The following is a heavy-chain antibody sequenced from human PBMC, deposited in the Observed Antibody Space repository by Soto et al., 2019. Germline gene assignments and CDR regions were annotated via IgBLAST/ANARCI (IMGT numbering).Heavy chain of an antibody. J-gene: IGHJ4*02. V-gene: IGHV4-39*01. CDR2: IYYSGST. CDR3: ARQDYYDSSAGY. D-gene: IGHD3-22*01. Sequence: SETLSLTCTVSGGSISSSSYYWGWIRQPPGKGLEWIGSIYYSGSTYYNPSLKSRVTISVDTSKNQFSLKLSSVTAADTAVYYCARQDYYDSSAGYWGQGTLVTVSS. CDR1: GGSISSSSYY.